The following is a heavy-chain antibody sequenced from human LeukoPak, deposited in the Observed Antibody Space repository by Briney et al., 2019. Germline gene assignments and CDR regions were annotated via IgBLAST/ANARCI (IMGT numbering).Heavy chain of an antibody. Sequence: SETLSLTCAVYGGSFSGYYWSWIRQPPGKGLEWIGEINHSGSTNYNPSLKSRVTISVDTSKNQFSLKLSSVTAADTAVYYCARMAGPRPKRGYGNWFDPWGQGTLVTVSS. CDR2: INHSGST. CDR3: ARMAGPRPKRGYGNWFDP. V-gene: IGHV4-34*01. J-gene: IGHJ5*02. CDR1: GGSFSGYY. D-gene: IGHD5-18*01.